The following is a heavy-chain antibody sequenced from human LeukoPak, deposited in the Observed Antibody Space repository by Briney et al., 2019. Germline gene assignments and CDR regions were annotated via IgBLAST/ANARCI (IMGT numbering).Heavy chain of an antibody. V-gene: IGHV1-69*05. Sequence: SVKVSCKASGYTFTSYGISWVRQAPGQGLEWMGGIIPIFGTANYAQKFQGRVTITTDESTSTAYMELSSLRSEDTAVYYCARAGYSSGWYGGYFDYWGQGTLVTVSS. CDR1: GYTFTSYG. CDR2: IIPIFGTA. CDR3: ARAGYSSGWYGGYFDY. D-gene: IGHD6-19*01. J-gene: IGHJ4*02.